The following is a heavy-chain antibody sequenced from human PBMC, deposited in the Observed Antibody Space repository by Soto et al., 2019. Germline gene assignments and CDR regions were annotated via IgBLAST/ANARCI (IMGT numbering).Heavy chain of an antibody. CDR3: ARGGGSSDYYYYGMDV. V-gene: IGHV1-46*03. D-gene: IGHD2-15*01. Sequence: QVQLVQSGAEVKKPGASVKVSCKASGYTFTSYYMHWVRQAPGQGLEWMGIINPSGGSTSYAQKFQGRVTMTRDTSTSTVYMELSSLRSEDTAVYYCARGGGSSDYYYYGMDVWGQGTTVTVSS. J-gene: IGHJ6*02. CDR2: INPSGGST. CDR1: GYTFTSYY.